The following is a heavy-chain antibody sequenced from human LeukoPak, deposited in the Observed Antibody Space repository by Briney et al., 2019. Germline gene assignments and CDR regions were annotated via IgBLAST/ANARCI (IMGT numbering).Heavy chain of an antibody. J-gene: IGHJ6*02. Sequence: GGSLRLSCAASGFTFSSYEMNWVRQAPGRGLEWVSYISSSGSTIYYADSVKGRFTISRNNAKNSLYLQMNSLRAEDTAVYCCARGFLVRFGELLCGSYGMDVWGQGTTVTVSS. CDR2: ISSSGSTI. CDR3: ARGFLVRFGELLCGSYGMDV. CDR1: GFTFSSYE. D-gene: IGHD3-10*01. V-gene: IGHV3-48*03.